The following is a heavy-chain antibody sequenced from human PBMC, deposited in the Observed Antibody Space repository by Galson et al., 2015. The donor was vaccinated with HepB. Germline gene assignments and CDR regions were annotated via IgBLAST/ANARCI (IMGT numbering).Heavy chain of an antibody. V-gene: IGHV2-5*01. CDR3: AHRRGIGPYNWFDP. Sequence: PALVKPTQTLTLTCTFSGFSLSTRGVGVGWIRQPPGKALEWLALIYWNDDKRYSPSLKSRLTITKDTSKNQVVLTMTNMDPVDTATYYCAHRRGIGPYNWFDPWGQGTLVTVSS. D-gene: IGHD2-21*01. CDR1: GFSLSTRGVG. CDR2: IYWNDDK. J-gene: IGHJ5*02.